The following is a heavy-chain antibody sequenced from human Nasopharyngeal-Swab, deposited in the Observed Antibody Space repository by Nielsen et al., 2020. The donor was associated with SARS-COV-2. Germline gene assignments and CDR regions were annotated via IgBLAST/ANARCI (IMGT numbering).Heavy chain of an antibody. Sequence: SETLSLTCAVYGGSFSAYYWSWIRQPPGKGLEWIGEINHSGSTNYNPSLKSRVTISIDTSKNQFSLKLSSVTAADTAVYYCARGGNCSGGSCYSKWRSIWYFDLCLPFPLVTVSS. D-gene: IGHD2-15*01. CDR2: INHSGST. CDR1: GGSFSAYY. CDR3: ARGGNCSGGSCYSKWRSIWYFDL. J-gene: IGHJ2*01. V-gene: IGHV4-34*01.